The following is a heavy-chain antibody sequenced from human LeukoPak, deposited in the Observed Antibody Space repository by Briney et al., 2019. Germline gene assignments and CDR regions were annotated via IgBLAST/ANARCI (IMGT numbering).Heavy chain of an antibody. J-gene: IGHJ5*02. CDR1: GASISSYY. CDR2: VHYSGDT. D-gene: IGHD5-12*01. V-gene: IGHV4-59*01. CDR3: VRDRWLDT. Sequence: SETLSLTCTVSGASISSYYWSWIRQPPGKGLEWIGYVHYSGDTNSNPSLRSRVTMSVDMPRNQFSLKLSSVTAADTAVYYCVRDRWLDTWGQGTLVTVSS.